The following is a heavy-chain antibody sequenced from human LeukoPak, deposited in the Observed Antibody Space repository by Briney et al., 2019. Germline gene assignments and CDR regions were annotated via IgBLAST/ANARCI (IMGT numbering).Heavy chain of an antibody. J-gene: IGHJ6*03. V-gene: IGHV1-3*03. CDR2: INAGNGNT. CDR1: GYTFTNYA. CDR3: ARGGSYYYHFYLDL. D-gene: IGHD3-10*01. Sequence: GASVKVSCKASGYTFTNYAIHWVRQAPGQRLEWMGWINAGNGNTKYSQEFQDRLTITRDTSANTAYMELSSLRSEDMAVYYCARGGSYYYHFYLDLWGKGTMVTVSS.